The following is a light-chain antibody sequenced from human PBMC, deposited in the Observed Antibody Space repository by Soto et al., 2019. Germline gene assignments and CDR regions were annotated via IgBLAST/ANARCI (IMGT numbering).Light chain of an antibody. Sequence: DVVMTQSPLSLPVTLGQPASISCRSSHSLVFSDGNTYLNRFQQRPGQSPRRLIYKVSNRDSGVPDRFSGSGSGTDFTLKISRVEADDVGVYYCMQGTHWPPITFGQGTRLEIK. CDR1: HSLVFSDGNTY. J-gene: IGKJ5*01. CDR2: KVS. V-gene: IGKV2-30*01. CDR3: MQGTHWPPIT.